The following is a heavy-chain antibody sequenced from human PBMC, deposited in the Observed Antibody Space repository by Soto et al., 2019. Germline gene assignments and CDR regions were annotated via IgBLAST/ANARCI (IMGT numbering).Heavy chain of an antibody. CDR3: ARVLGNDAFDI. D-gene: IGHD3-3*02. CDR2: ISDSGST. V-gene: IGHV4-59*08. Sequence: SETLSLTCTVSGGSISHYYWSWIRQSPGKGLEWIGYISDSGSTHYIPSLESRVTISVDSSKNLFSLRLSSVTATDTAVYYCARVLGNDAFDIWGQGTMVTVSS. CDR1: GGSISHYY. J-gene: IGHJ3*02.